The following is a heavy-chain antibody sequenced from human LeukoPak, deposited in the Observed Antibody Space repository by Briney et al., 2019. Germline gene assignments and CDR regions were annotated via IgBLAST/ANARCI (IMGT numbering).Heavy chain of an antibody. CDR2: ISISGDTT. Sequence: PGGSLRLSCAVSGFTFSSHAMSWVRQAPGKGLEWVSGISISGDTTYYADVVQGRFTISRDNSKNTVYLLMDNLRVEDTAVYYCANEEVPNDYWGQGTLVSVSS. J-gene: IGHJ4*02. CDR1: GFTFSSHA. D-gene: IGHD4/OR15-4a*01. V-gene: IGHV3-23*01. CDR3: ANEEVPNDY.